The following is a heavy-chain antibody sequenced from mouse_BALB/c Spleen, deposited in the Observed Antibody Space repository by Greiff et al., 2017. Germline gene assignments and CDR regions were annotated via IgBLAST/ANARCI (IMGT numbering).Heavy chain of an antibody. J-gene: IGHJ4*01. D-gene: IGHD2-4*01. CDR3: ARGYYDYDPVFYYAMDY. Sequence: EVKLVESGGGLVKPGGSLKLSCAASGFTFSSYAMSWVRQTPEKRLEWVASISSGGSTYYPDSVKGRFTISRDNARNILYLQMSSLRSEDTAMYYCARGYYDYDPVFYYAMDYWGQGTSVTVSS. V-gene: IGHV5-6-5*01. CDR2: ISSGGST. CDR1: GFTFSSYA.